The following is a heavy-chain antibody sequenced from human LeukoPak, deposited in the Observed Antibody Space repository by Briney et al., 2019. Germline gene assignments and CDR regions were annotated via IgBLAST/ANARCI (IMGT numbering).Heavy chain of an antibody. CDR2: ISGNSAGT. D-gene: IGHD3-10*01. V-gene: IGHV3-23*01. Sequence: GGSLRLSCAASGFTFSGYAMAWVRQAPGKGLEWVSAISGNSAGTYYADSVKGRFTISRDNSKNTLYLQMNSPRAEDTAVYYCAKDSSGSGWYFDLWGRGTLVTVSS. J-gene: IGHJ2*01. CDR1: GFTFSGYA. CDR3: AKDSSGSGWYFDL.